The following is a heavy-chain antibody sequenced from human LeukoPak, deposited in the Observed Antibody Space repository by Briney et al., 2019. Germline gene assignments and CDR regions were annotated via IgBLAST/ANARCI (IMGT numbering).Heavy chain of an antibody. D-gene: IGHD2-2*01. J-gene: IGHJ4*02. CDR2: IAHDGTHK. Sequence: PGGSLRLSCAASGFNLNNYAIHWVGQAPGKGLEWVAVIAHDGTHKYYADSVKGRFTISRDNSKNTLYLQMNSLRGEDTAVYYCAKGGSPSCYSSSGYWGQGTLVTVSS. CDR3: AKGGSPSCYSSSGY. CDR1: GFNLNNYA. V-gene: IGHV3-30*04.